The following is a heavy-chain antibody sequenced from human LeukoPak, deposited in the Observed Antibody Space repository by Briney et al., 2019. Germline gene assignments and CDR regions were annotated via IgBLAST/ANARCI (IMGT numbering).Heavy chain of an antibody. CDR3: ARSSGTGTFSY. J-gene: IGHJ4*02. Sequence: PSEPLSLTCTVSGDSISRSTYYWAWIRQPPGKGLEWIGSVYYGRSPYFNPSLESRATISVDTSKNHFSLKMSSVTAADTAVYYCARSSGTGTFSYWGQGTLVTVSS. CDR1: GDSISRSTYY. CDR2: VYYGRSP. D-gene: IGHD6-25*01. V-gene: IGHV4-39*02.